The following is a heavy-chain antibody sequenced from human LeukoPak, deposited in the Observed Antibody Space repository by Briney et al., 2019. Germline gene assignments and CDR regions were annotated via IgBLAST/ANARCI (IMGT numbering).Heavy chain of an antibody. CDR1: GFTFSSYS. J-gene: IGHJ4*02. V-gene: IGHV3-48*01. CDR2: ISSSSSTI. D-gene: IGHD2-15*01. Sequence: GGSLRLSCAASGFTFSSYSMNWVRQAPGKGLEWVSYISSSSSTIYYADSVKGRFTISRENSQNTVYLQMNSLRAEDTAVYYCARVYCSGGSCYGPFDYWDQGTLVTVS. CDR3: ARVYCSGGSCYGPFDY.